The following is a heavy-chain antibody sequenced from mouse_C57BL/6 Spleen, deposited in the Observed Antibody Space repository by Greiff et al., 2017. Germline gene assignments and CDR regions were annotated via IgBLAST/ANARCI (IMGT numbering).Heavy chain of an antibody. J-gene: IGHJ4*01. CDR1: GFSFNTYA. CDR3: VRRGYYYGREAMDY. D-gene: IGHD1-1*01. V-gene: IGHV10-1*01. CDR2: IRSKSNNYAT. Sequence: EVKLVESGGGLVQPKGSLKLSCAASGFSFNTYAMNWVRQAPGKGLEWVARIRSKSNNYATYYADSVKDRFTISRDDSESMLYLQMNNLKTEDTAMYYCVRRGYYYGREAMDYWGQGTSVTVSS.